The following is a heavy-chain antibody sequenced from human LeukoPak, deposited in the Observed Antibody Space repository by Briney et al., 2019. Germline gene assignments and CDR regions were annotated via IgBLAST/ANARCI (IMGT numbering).Heavy chain of an antibody. CDR3: ARSDSSSEAYFDY. J-gene: IGHJ4*02. CDR2: INPNSGDT. D-gene: IGHD3-22*01. CDR1: GYTFTGYY. Sequence: ASVKVSCKASGYTFTGYYIHWLRQAPGQGREWMGWINPNSGDTSYADKFQGRVTMTRDMFISTAYMELSRLRSDDTAVYYCARSDSSSEAYFDYWGQATLVTVSS. V-gene: IGHV1-2*02.